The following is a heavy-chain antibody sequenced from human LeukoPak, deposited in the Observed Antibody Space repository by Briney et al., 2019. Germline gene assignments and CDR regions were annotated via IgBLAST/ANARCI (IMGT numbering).Heavy chain of an antibody. CDR3: ARAGGTVTATGPYYYYGMDV. CDR2: IIPILGIA. CDR1: GGTFSRYA. D-gene: IGHD4-17*01. J-gene: IGHJ6*02. Sequence: GASVTVSCTASGGTFSRYAISWVRQAPGQGLEWMGRIIPILGIANYAQKFQGRVTITADKSTSTAYMELSSLRSEDTAVYYCARAGGTVTATGPYYYYGMDVWGQGTTVAVSS. V-gene: IGHV1-69*04.